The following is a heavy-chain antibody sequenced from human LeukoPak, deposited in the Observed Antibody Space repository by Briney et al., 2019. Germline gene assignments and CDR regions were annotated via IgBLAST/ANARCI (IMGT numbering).Heavy chain of an antibody. CDR3: AGQYGSGRWGFDH. J-gene: IGHJ4*02. CDR1: GGSINIANYF. Sequence: SETLSLTCTVSGGSINIANYFWAWIRQPPGKGLEWIGSINYGGTTYYNPSLNSRVTISVDTSKNQFSLKLTSVTAADTAVYFCAGQYGSGRWGFDHWGQGTLVTVSS. V-gene: IGHV4-39*01. CDR2: INYGGTT. D-gene: IGHD6-19*01.